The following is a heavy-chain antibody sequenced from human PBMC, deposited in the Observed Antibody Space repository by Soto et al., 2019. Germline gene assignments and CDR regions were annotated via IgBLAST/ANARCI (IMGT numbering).Heavy chain of an antibody. CDR3: ARDLSGDYGALDT. CDR2: IWYDGSNK. Sequence: GGSLRLSCAASGSTFSSYGMHWARQGPGRGLEWVAVIWYDGSNKVYADSVKGRFTISKDNSKNTLYLQMNSLRAEDTAVYYCARDLSGDYGALDTWGQGTMVTVSS. J-gene: IGHJ3*02. D-gene: IGHD4-17*01. V-gene: IGHV3-33*01. CDR1: GSTFSSYG.